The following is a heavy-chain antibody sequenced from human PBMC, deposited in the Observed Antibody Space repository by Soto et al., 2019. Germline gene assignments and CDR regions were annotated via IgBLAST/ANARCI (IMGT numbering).Heavy chain of an antibody. CDR3: ARVAYCSCGSYPHWFDP. D-gene: IGHD2-15*01. V-gene: IGHV1-69*12. J-gene: IGHJ5*02. CDR1: GGTFSSYA. Sequence: QVQLVQSGAEVKKPGSSVKVSCKASGGTFSSYAISWVRQAPGQGLEWMGGIIPIFGTANYAQKCQGRVAITADESKSTAYMELSSLRSEDTAVYYCARVAYCSCGSYPHWFDPWGQGTLVTVYS. CDR2: IIPIFGTA.